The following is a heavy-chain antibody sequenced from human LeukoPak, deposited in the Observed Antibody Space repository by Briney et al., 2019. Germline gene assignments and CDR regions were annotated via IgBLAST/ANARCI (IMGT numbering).Heavy chain of an antibody. CDR2: IRYDGTNK. V-gene: IGHV3-30*02. CDR3: VKVRAARPTTYYYMDV. CDR1: GFTFSSYG. J-gene: IGHJ6*03. D-gene: IGHD6-6*01. Sequence: GGSLRLSCAASGFTFSSYGMHWVRQAPGKGLEWVAFIRYDGTNKFYADSVKGRFTISRDNSKNTLYLQMNSLRGDDTVVYYCVKVRAARPTTYYYMDVWAKGPRSPSP.